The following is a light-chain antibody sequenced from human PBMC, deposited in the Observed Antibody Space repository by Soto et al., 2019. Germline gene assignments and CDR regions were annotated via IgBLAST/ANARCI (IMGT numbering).Light chain of an antibody. CDR3: SSYTSTITLDV. J-gene: IGLJ1*01. V-gene: IGLV2-14*01. CDR1: SSDVGGYNY. Sequence: QSALTQPASVSGSPGQSITISCTGTSSDVGGYNYVSWYQQHPGKAPKLMIYEVINRPPGVSNRFSGSKSGNTASLTISGLQAEDEAVYYCSSYTSTITLDVFGTGTKLTVL. CDR2: EVI.